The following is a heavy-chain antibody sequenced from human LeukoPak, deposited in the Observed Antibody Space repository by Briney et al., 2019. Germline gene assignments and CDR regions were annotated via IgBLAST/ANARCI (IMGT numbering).Heavy chain of an antibody. V-gene: IGHV1-46*01. CDR2: INPSGGST. CDR1: GYTFTSYY. D-gene: IGHD3-9*01. CDR3: ARDSSHYDILTGYYKGDYFDY. J-gene: IGHJ4*02. Sequence: ASVKVSCKASGYTFTSYYMHWVRQAPGQGLEWMGIINPSGGSTSYAQKFQGRVTMTRDTSTSTVYMELSSLRSEDTAVYYCARDSSHYDILTGYYKGDYFDYWGQGTLVTVSS.